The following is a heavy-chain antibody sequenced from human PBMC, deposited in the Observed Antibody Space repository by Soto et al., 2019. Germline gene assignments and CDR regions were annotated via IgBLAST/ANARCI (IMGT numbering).Heavy chain of an antibody. J-gene: IGHJ4*02. D-gene: IGHD1-26*01. Sequence: LRLSCAASGFTFSSYGMRWVRQAPGKGLEWVAVISYDGSNKYYADSVKGRSTISRDNSKNTLYLQMNSLRAEDTAVYYCAKLHIVGATDFDYWGQGTLVTVSS. CDR3: AKLHIVGATDFDY. CDR1: GFTFSSYG. V-gene: IGHV3-30*18. CDR2: ISYDGSNK.